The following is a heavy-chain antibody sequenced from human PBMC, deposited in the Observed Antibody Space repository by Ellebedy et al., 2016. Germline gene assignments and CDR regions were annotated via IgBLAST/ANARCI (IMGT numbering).Heavy chain of an antibody. CDR1: GYSFTSYW. V-gene: IGHV5-51*01. CDR3: ARRGEGRIAARTKYYYYGMDV. D-gene: IGHD6-6*01. Sequence: GESLKISXKGSGYSFTSYWIGWVRQMPGKGLEWMGIIYPGDSDTRYSPSFQGQVTIPADKSISTAYLQWSSLKASDTAMYYCARRGEGRIAARTKYYYYGMDVWGQGTTVTVSS. J-gene: IGHJ6*02. CDR2: IYPGDSDT.